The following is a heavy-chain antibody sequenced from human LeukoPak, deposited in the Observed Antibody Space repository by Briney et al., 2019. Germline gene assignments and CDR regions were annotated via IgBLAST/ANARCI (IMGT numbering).Heavy chain of an antibody. D-gene: IGHD2-8*01. Sequence: GGSLRLSCAASGFTFSSYAMSWVRQAPGKGLEWVSAISGSGGSTYYADSVKGRFTISRDNSKNTLYLQMNSLRAEDTAVYYCAKDKDGVSPTGDYYYYYMDVWGKGTTVTVSS. CDR2: ISGSGGST. J-gene: IGHJ6*03. CDR1: GFTFSSYA. V-gene: IGHV3-23*01. CDR3: AKDKDGVSPTGDYYYYYMDV.